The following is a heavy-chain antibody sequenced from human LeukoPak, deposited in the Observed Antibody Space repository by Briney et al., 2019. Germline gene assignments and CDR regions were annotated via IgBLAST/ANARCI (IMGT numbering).Heavy chain of an antibody. J-gene: IGHJ4*02. CDR2: INHSGST. CDR3: ARGPTVTDY. D-gene: IGHD4-17*01. CDR1: GGSFSGYY. V-gene: IGHV4-34*01. Sequence: SETLSLTCAVYGGSFSGYYWSWIRQPPGKGLEWIGEINHSGSTNYNPSLKSRVTISVDTSKNQCSLKLSSVTAADTAVYYCARGPTVTDYWGQGTLVTVSS.